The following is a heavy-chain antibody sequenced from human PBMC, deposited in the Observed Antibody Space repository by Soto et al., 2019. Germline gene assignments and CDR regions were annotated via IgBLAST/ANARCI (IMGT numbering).Heavy chain of an antibody. CDR2: IVVISNTA. D-gene: IGHD1-26*01. J-gene: IGHJ4*02. V-gene: IGHV1-69*06. CDR1: GSTFNNFA. Sequence: QVVLLQSGAEVKEPGSSVRVSCEVSGSTFNNFAFSWVRQAPGHGPEWMGGIVVISNTADYSQRFQDRVTITAHTSTNTLYMELGSLTFEDTAVYYCARAIKSWEVHYYFDYWGQGTLVTVSS. CDR3: ARAIKSWEVHYYFDY.